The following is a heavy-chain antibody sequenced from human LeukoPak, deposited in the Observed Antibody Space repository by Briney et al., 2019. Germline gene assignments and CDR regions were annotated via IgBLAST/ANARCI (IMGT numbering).Heavy chain of an antibody. V-gene: IGHV3-48*01. J-gene: IGHJ4*02. Sequence: GGSLRLSCAASGFTFSSYSMNWVRQAPGKGLEWVSYISSSSSTIYYADSVKGRFTISRDNAKNSLYLQMNSLRAEDTAVYYCGSTQYSGYFRWGQGTLVTVSS. CDR1: GFTFSSYS. D-gene: IGHD5-12*01. CDR3: GSTQYSGYFR. CDR2: ISSSSSTI.